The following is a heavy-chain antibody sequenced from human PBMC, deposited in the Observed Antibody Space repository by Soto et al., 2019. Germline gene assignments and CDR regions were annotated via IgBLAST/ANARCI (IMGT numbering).Heavy chain of an antibody. J-gene: IGHJ4*02. CDR1: GFDFTYYA. CDR3: AKDEGGGGTLGLFDY. D-gene: IGHD3-16*01. Sequence: QVQLVESGGGAVQPGESLRLSCVASGFDFTYYAMHWVRQAPGKGLESVGVMSSDGSKIHHTDSVKGRFTINRDYSKNTLYLQMTSLRKEDTAVYFCAKDEGGGGTLGLFDYWGQGTLVSVSS. V-gene: IGHV3-30*18. CDR2: MSSDGSKI.